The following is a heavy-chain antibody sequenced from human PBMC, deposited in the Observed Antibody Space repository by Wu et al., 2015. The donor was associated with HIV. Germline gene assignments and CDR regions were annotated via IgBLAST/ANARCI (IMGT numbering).Heavy chain of an antibody. V-gene: IGHV1-8*03. Sequence: QVQLVQSGAEVKKPGASVKVSCKASGYTFTSYDINWVRQATGQGLEWMGWMNPNSGNTGYAQKFQGRVTITRNTSISTAYMELSSLRSEDTAVYYCARRGSWGDHTNMIRGGLDVWGRGTTVTVSS. J-gene: IGHJ6*02. D-gene: IGHD3-10*01. CDR1: GYTFTSYD. CDR2: MNPNSGNT. CDR3: ARRGSWGDHTNMIRGGLDV.